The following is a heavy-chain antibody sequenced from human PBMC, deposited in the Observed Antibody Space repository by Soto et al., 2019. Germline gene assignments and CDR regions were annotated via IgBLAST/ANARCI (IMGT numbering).Heavy chain of an antibody. V-gene: IGHV1-2*02. J-gene: IGHJ4*02. D-gene: IGHD5-12*01. CDR1: GYTFTGYY. Sequence: GASVKVSCKASGYTFTGYYIHWVRQAPGQGLEWMGWINPNNGDTIYARELQGRVTMTRDTSTSTAYMEMSSLTFDDTAVYYCARHSGYDYVFDYWGQGTLVTVSS. CDR2: INPNNGDT. CDR3: ARHSGYDYVFDY.